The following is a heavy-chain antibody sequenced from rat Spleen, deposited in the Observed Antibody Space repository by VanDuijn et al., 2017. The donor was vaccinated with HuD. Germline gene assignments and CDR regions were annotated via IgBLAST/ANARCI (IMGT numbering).Heavy chain of an antibody. CDR1: GLSLTSNS. J-gene: IGHJ4*01. CDR3: ARHLRVASGVMDV. D-gene: IGHD1-11*01. V-gene: IGHV2-47*01. CDR2: IWSNGGT. Sequence: QVQLKESGPGLVQPSQTLSLTCTVSGLSLTSNSVSWIRQPPGKGLEWMGVIWSNGGTDYNSAIKSRLSISRDTSKSQVFLKMNSLQTGDTGTYYCARHLRVASGVMDVWGQGASVTVSS.